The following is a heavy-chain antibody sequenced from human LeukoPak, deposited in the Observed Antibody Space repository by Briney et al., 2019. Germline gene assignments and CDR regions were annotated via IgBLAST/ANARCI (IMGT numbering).Heavy chain of an antibody. V-gene: IGHV4-59*01. CDR3: ARVTGYMIEDYFDY. CDR1: AGSISSYY. Sequence: SETLSLTRTVSAGSISSYYWSWIRQPPGKGLEWIGYIYYSGSTNYNPSLKSRVTISVDTSKNQFSLRLSSVTAADTAVYYCARVTGYMIEDYFDYWGQGTLVTASS. CDR2: IYYSGST. D-gene: IGHD3-22*01. J-gene: IGHJ4*02.